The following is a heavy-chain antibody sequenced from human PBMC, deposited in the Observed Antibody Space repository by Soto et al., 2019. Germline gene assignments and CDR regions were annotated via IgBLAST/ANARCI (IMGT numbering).Heavy chain of an antibody. CDR1: GYTFTSYG. CDR3: ARVQSGYDFAY. J-gene: IGHJ4*02. CDR2: ISAYNGNT. V-gene: IGHV1-18*01. Sequence: QVQLVQSGAEVKKPGASVKVSCEASGYTFTSYGINRVRQATGQGLEWMGWISAYNGNTHYAQKLQGRVTMTTDTSTSTAYMELRSLRSDDTAVYYCARVQSGYDFAYWGQGTLVTVSS. D-gene: IGHD5-12*01.